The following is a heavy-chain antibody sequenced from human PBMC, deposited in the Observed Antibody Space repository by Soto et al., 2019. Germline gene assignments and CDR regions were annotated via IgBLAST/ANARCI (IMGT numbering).Heavy chain of an antibody. D-gene: IGHD2-8*01. CDR2: MSPNSGAT. Sequence: QVQLVQSGAEVTKPGASVKVSCKASGYTFTSYDINWVRQATGQGLEWMGWMSPNSGATGYAQKFQGRVTMTRDASISTVYMELSNLRSEDTAIYYCARGVDNGVDVWGQGSTVTVSS. CDR1: GYTFTSYD. J-gene: IGHJ6*02. V-gene: IGHV1-8*01. CDR3: ARGVDNGVDV.